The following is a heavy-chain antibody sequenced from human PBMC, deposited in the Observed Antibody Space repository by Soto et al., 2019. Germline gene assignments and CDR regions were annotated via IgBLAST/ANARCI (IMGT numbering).Heavy chain of an antibody. J-gene: IGHJ4*02. Sequence: ASETLSLTCAVYGGSFSGYYWTWIRQPPGTGLEWIGEINHSGSTNYNPSLKSRVTISEDTSKNQFSLKLTSVTAADTAVYYCARDKITGLFDYWGQGTLVTVSS. V-gene: IGHV4-34*01. CDR1: GGSFSGYY. CDR3: ARDKITGLFDY. D-gene: IGHD2-8*02. CDR2: INHSGST.